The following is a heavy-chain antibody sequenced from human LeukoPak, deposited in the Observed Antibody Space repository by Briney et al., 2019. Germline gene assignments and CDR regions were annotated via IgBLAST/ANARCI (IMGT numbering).Heavy chain of an antibody. Sequence: ASVKVSCKASGYTFTSYGISWVRQAPGQGLEWMGWISAYNGNTNYAQKLQGRVTMTTDTSTSTAYMELRSLTSDDAAVFYCARPRSESGGYYYGHWGQGTLVTVSS. J-gene: IGHJ4*02. CDR2: ISAYNGNT. V-gene: IGHV1-18*01. CDR1: GYTFTSYG. D-gene: IGHD3-22*01. CDR3: ARPRSESGGYYYGH.